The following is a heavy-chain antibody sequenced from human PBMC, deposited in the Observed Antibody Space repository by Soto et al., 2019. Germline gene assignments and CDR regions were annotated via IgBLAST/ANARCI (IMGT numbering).Heavy chain of an antibody. Sequence: QVQLVQSGAEVKKPGSSVKVSCKASGGTFSSYTISWVRQAPGQGLEWMGRIIPILGIANYAQKFQGRVTIPEDKSTSTAYMELSSLRSEDTAVYYCASLMSSGYYYGMDVWGQGTTVTVSS. CDR2: IIPILGIA. D-gene: IGHD3-10*01. CDR1: GGTFSSYT. CDR3: ASLMSSGYYYGMDV. J-gene: IGHJ6*02. V-gene: IGHV1-69*02.